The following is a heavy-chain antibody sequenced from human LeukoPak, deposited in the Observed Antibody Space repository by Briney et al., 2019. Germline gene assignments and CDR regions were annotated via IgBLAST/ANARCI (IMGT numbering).Heavy chain of an antibody. CDR1: GFPLVGFW. CDR2: IKQGGSEK. CDR3: ARIWDTSGYYFGYFDN. Sequence: GGSLRLSCAASGFPLVGFWMSWVRQAPGKGLEWVANIKQGGSEKFYVDSVKGRFTISRDNTKNSLYLQMNSLRAEDTAVYYCARIWDTSGYYFGYFDNWGQGSLVTVSS. V-gene: IGHV3-7*01. D-gene: IGHD3-22*01. J-gene: IGHJ4*02.